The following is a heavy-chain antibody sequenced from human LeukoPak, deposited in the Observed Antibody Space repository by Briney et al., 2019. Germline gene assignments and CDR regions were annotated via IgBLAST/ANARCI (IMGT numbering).Heavy chain of an antibody. CDR1: GFTFSSYW. Sequence: PGGSLRLSCAASGFTFSSYWMTGVRQAPGKGLEWVANIKQDGSEKHYVDSVKGRFTISRDNAKNSLFLQMNSLRAEDTAVYYCARGRHDAFDIWGQGTMVTVSS. CDR3: ARGRHDAFDI. V-gene: IGHV3-7*05. CDR2: IKQDGSEK. D-gene: IGHD1-1*01. J-gene: IGHJ3*02.